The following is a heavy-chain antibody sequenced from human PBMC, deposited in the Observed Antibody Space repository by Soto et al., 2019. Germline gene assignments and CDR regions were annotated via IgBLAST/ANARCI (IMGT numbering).Heavy chain of an antibody. V-gene: IGHV2-5*02. CDR1: GFSLSTGGVG. J-gene: IGHJ6*02. CDR2: IYWDDDK. CDR3: AHSRCGGDCLQSYSSHYYYGMDV. Sequence: QITLKESGPSLVKPTQTLTLTCTFSGFSLSTGGVGVGWIRQPPGKALEWLALIYWDDDKRYSPSLRSRLTVTKDTSTNQVVLTMTNMDPVDTATYYCAHSRCGGDCLQSYSSHYYYGMDVWCQGTTVTVSS. D-gene: IGHD2-21*02.